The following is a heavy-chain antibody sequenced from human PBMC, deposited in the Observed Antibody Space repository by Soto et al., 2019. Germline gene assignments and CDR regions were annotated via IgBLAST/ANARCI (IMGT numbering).Heavy chain of an antibody. CDR3: ARDPYGSGSYYMVYYYMDV. J-gene: IGHJ6*03. CDR2: ISSNGGST. Sequence: GGSLRLSCAASGFTFSSYAMHWVRQAPGKGLEYVSAISSNGGSTYYANSVKGRFTISRDNSKNTLYLQMGSLRAEDMAVYYCARDPYGSGSYYMVYYYMDVWGKGTTVTVSS. D-gene: IGHD3-10*01. CDR1: GFTFSSYA. V-gene: IGHV3-64*01.